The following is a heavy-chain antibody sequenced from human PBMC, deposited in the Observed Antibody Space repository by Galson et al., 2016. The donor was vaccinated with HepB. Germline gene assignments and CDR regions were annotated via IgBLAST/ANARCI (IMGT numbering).Heavy chain of an antibody. CDR2: IKQDGSER. CDR1: GFTFSHYW. Sequence: SLRLSCAASGFTFSHYWMYWVRQAPGKGLEWVANIKQDGSERLYVDSVKGRFTISRDNAKNSVFPQMNSLRVEDTAVFYCSRDRRENDLWSGYYRSWGMDVWGQGTTVTVSS. CDR3: SRDRRENDLWSGYYRSWGMDV. J-gene: IGHJ6*02. V-gene: IGHV3-7*01. D-gene: IGHD3-3*01.